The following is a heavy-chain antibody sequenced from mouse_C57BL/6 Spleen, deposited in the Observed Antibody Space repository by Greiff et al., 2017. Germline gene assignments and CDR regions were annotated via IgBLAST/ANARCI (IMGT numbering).Heavy chain of an antibody. J-gene: IGHJ4*01. Sequence: QVQLQQPGAELVKPGASVKLSCKASGYTFTSYWMHWVKQRPGQGLEWIGMIHPNSGSTNYNEKFKSKATLTVDKSSSTAYMQLSSLTSEDSAVYYCARLLGRNYAMDYWGQGTSGTVSS. CDR2: IHPNSGST. D-gene: IGHD4-1*01. CDR3: ARLLGRNYAMDY. V-gene: IGHV1-64*01. CDR1: GYTFTSYW.